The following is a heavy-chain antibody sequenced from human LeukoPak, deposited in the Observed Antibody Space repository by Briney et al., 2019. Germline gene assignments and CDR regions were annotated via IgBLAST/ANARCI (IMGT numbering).Heavy chain of an antibody. CDR3: ARDPLNGALDI. CDR2: INPDGSAT. J-gene: IGHJ3*02. Sequence: GGSLRLSCTASGFTFSAPWMTWVRQLPGKGLEWSANINPDGSATGYVDSVKGRFTVSRNNAKDSLYLQMDGLRAEDTAVYYCARDPLNGALDIWGQGTLVTVSS. V-gene: IGHV3-7*01. CDR1: GFTFSAPW.